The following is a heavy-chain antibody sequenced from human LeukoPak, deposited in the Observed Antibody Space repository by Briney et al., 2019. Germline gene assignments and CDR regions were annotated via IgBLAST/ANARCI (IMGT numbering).Heavy chain of an antibody. Sequence: SETLSLTCTLSVHSTSNYYWNWIRQPAGKGLEWIGRIYISGSTKYNPSLESRVTMPVDTSKNQLSLTLGSVTAADTAVYYCAGELWTNSYQHYGMDVWGQGTTVTVS. CDR3: AGELWTNSYQHYGMDV. CDR1: VHSTSNYY. D-gene: IGHD5-18*01. CDR2: IYISGST. V-gene: IGHV4-4*07. J-gene: IGHJ6*02.